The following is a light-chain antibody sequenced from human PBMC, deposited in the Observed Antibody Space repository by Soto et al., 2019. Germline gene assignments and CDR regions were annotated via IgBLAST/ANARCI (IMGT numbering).Light chain of an antibody. CDR2: GAS. Sequence: TVMTQSPAALSVSPGERATLSCRASQTVILNLAWYQQKPGQTPRLLIFGASTRATGIPASFSGSGSGTEFTLAISSLQSADFAVYFCQQYYKLLQTFGQGTKVDIK. CDR3: QQYYKLLQT. CDR1: QTVILN. V-gene: IGKV3-15*01. J-gene: IGKJ1*01.